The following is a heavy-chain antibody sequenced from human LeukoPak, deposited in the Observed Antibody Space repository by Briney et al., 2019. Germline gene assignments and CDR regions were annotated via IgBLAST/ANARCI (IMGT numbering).Heavy chain of an antibody. CDR3: ARVEDYDILTGFDY. Sequence: PGGSLRLSCAASGFSFSSYWMSWVRQAPGKGLEWVANIKQDGREKYYVDSAKGRFTISRDNAKNSLYLQMNSLRAEDTAVYYCARVEDYDILTGFDYWGQGTLVTVSS. J-gene: IGHJ4*02. V-gene: IGHV3-7*01. CDR1: GFSFSSYW. D-gene: IGHD3-9*01. CDR2: IKQDGREK.